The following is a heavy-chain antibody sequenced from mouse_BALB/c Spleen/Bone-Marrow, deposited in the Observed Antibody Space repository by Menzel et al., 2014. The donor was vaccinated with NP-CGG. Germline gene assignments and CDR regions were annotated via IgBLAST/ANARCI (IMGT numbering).Heavy chain of an antibody. CDR1: GFTFSDYG. Sequence: EVMLVESGGGLVQPGVSRKLSCAASGFTFSDYGMAWVRQAPGKGPEWVAFISNLAYSIYYADTVTGRFTISRENAKNTLYLEMSSLRSEDTAMYCCATIYYGNSYAMDYWGQGTSVTVSS. CDR3: ATIYYGNSYAMDY. CDR2: ISNLAYSI. V-gene: IGHV5-15*02. D-gene: IGHD2-1*01. J-gene: IGHJ4*01.